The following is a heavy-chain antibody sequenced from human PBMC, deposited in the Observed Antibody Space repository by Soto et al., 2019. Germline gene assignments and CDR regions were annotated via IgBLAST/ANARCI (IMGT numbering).Heavy chain of an antibody. J-gene: IGHJ4*01. Sequence: EVELVESGGGLVKPGGSLTLSCVASGFSFKNAWMNWFRQAPGKGLEWVGRIKNKNDGGTTDYAAFVKGRFTISRDASENTLYLHMNGLKTEDTGVYFCTGLWFGEIYNYWGQGSLVTVSS. V-gene: IGHV3-15*07. CDR1: GFSFKNAW. D-gene: IGHD3-10*01. CDR2: IKNKNDGGTT. CDR3: TGLWFGEIYNY.